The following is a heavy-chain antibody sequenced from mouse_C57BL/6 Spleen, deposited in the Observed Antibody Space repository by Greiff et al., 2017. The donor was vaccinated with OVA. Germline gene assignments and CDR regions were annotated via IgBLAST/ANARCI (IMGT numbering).Heavy chain of an antibody. Sequence: VQLQESGPGLVQPSQSLSITCTVSGFSLTSYGVHWVRQSPGKGLEWLGVIWRGGSTDYNAAFMSRLSITKDTSKSQVFFKMNSLQADDTAIYYCAKENYGSPYFDYWGQGTTLTVSS. CDR1: GFSLTSYG. CDR3: AKENYGSPYFDY. D-gene: IGHD1-1*01. V-gene: IGHV2-5*01. J-gene: IGHJ2*01. CDR2: IWRGGST.